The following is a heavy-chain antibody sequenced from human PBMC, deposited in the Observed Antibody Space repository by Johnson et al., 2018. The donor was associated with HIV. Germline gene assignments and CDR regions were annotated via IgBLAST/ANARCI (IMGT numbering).Heavy chain of an antibody. D-gene: IGHD3-16*01. V-gene: IGHV3-30*03. CDR2: ISYDGSND. Sequence: QVQLVESGGGLVQPGGSLRLSCVGSGFIFSSYWMSWVRQAPVKGLAWVAVISYDGSNDYYADSVKGRFTISRDNAKNSLYLQMNSLRAEDTAVYYCARAKYGGAFDVWGQGTMVSVSS. J-gene: IGHJ3*01. CDR3: ARAKYGGAFDV. CDR1: GFIFSSYW.